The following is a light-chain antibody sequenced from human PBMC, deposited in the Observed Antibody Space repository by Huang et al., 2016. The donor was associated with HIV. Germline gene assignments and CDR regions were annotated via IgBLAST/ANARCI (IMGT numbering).Light chain of an antibody. V-gene: IGKV3-11*01. J-gene: IGKJ4*01. CDR3: QQRSSPLT. CDR2: DAS. CDR1: QSVGNY. Sequence: EIVLTQSPATLSLSPGQRATLSCRTSQSVGNYLAWYHQRPGQAPRLLIYDASNRASGIPARFSGSGSGTACTLTISSLEPDDFAVYYCQQRSSPLTFGGGTKVEIK.